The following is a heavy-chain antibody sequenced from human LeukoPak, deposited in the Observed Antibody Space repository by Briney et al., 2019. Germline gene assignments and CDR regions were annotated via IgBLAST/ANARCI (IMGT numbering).Heavy chain of an antibody. J-gene: IGHJ4*02. CDR1: GFTFSNFN. D-gene: IGHD2-2*02. CDR3: ARDFGSSYTSPFPF. Sequence: PGGSLRLSCAASGFTFSNFNMNWVRQAPGKGLEWISSITYSSRYMYYADSVKGRFTISRDNAKNSLYLHMNSLRAEDTAVYYCARDFGSSYTSPFPFWGQGTLVTVSS. V-gene: IGHV3-21*01. CDR2: ITYSSRYM.